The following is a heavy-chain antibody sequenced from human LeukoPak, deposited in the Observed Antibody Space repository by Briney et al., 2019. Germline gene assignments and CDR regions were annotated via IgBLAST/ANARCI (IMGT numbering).Heavy chain of an antibody. CDR3: ARVVDTAMVVGY. D-gene: IGHD5-18*01. CDR2: IYYSGST. V-gene: IGHV4-59*08. J-gene: IGHJ4*02. Sequence: SETLSLTCTVSGGSISSYYWSWIRQPPGKGLEWIGYIYYSGSTYYNPSLKSRVTISVDTSKNQFSLKLSSVTAADTAVYYCARVVDTAMVVGYWGQGTLVTVSS. CDR1: GGSISSYY.